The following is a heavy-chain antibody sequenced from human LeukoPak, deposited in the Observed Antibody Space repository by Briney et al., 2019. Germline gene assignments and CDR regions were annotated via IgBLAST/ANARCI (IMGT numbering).Heavy chain of an antibody. J-gene: IGHJ4*02. CDR3: ARAWELLIHFDY. CDR2: IYSGGST. D-gene: IGHD1-26*01. CDR1: GFTVSSNY. Sequence: GGSLRLSCAASGFTVSSNYMSWVRQAPGKGLEWVSVIYSGGSTYYADSVKGRFTISRDNSKNTLYLQMNSLRAEDTAVYYCARAWELLIHFDYWGQGTLVTVSS. V-gene: IGHV3-66*01.